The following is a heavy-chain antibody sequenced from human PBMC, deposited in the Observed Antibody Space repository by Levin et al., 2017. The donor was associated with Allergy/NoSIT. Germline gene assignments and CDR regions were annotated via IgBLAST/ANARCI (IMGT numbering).Heavy chain of an antibody. CDR2: ISDSGGST. CDR3: AKGSGGSRYSPMDV. CDR1: GFTFSSYA. V-gene: IGHV3-23*01. Sequence: GGSLRLSCAASGFTFSSYAMSWVRQAPGKGLEWVSVISDSGGSTGYTDSVKGRFTISRDNSKNTLYLQMNSLRVEDTAVYYCAKGSGGSRYSPMDVWGKGTAVTVSS. J-gene: IGHJ6*04. D-gene: IGHD2-15*01.